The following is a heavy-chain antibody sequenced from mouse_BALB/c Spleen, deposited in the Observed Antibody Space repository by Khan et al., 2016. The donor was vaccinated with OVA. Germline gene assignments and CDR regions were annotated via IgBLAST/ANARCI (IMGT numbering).Heavy chain of an antibody. CDR1: GYIFTNYW. CDR2: IYPGTDNT. D-gene: IGHD3-2*02. V-gene: IGHV1-76*01. CDR3: AREEALYYFDD. Sequence: QVQLQQSGAEVVRPGASVKLSCKTFGYIFTNYWIHWVKQRSGQGLVWIARIYPGTDNTYYNEKLKDKATLTADKSSSTAYMQLSSLKSEDSAVYFCAREEALYYFDDWGQGTTLTVSS. J-gene: IGHJ2*01.